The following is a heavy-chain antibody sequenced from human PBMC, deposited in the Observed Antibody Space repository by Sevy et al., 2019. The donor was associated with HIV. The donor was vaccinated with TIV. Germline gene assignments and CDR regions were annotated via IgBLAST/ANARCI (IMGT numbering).Heavy chain of an antibody. V-gene: IGHV3-43*01. CDR1: GFTFDDYT. Sequence: GGSLRLSCAASGFTFDDYTMHWVRQAPGKGLEWVSLISWDGGSTYYADSVKGRFTISRDNSKNSLYLQMNSLRTEDTALYYCAKDTGGYCSSTSCPGNYYYYYGMDVWGQGTTVTVSS. CDR2: ISWDGGST. J-gene: IGHJ6*02. CDR3: AKDTGGYCSSTSCPGNYYYYYGMDV. D-gene: IGHD2-2*01.